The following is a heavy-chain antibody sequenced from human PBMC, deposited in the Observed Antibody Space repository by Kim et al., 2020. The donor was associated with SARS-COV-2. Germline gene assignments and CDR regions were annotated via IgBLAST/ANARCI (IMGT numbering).Heavy chain of an antibody. J-gene: IGHJ2*01. D-gene: IGHD2-21*02. CDR3: ARVTYWYFEP. CDR2: ST. V-gene: IGHV4-59*01. Sequence: STNYNPPLRGRVPISVTTSKNQFSLKLSSVTAADTAVYYCARVTYWYFEPWGRDTLVTVSS.